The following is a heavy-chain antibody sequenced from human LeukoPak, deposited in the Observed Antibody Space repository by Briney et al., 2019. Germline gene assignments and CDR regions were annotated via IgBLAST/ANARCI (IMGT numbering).Heavy chain of an antibody. CDR2: ISGSGSST. CDR1: GYTFSTYA. J-gene: IGHJ4*02. D-gene: IGHD6-13*01. V-gene: IGHV3-23*01. CDR3: AKWAGRYSSSWWIDY. Sequence: TGGSLRLSCAASGYTFSTYAVSRVRQAPGKGLEWVSVISGSGSSTYYADSVKGRFTISRDNSKNTLYLQMNSLRAEDTAVYYCAKWAGRYSSSWWIDYWGQGTLVTVSS.